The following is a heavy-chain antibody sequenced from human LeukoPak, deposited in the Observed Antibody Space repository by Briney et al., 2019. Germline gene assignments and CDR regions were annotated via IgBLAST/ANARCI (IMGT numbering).Heavy chain of an antibody. D-gene: IGHD4-17*01. J-gene: IGHJ6*03. CDR2: IYSGGST. CDR1: GFTVSSNY. V-gene: IGHV3-53*01. CDR3: AREVTTTTYGGGMDV. Sequence: GGSLRLSCAASGFTVSSNYMSWVRQAPGKGLEWVSVIYSGGSTYYADSVKGRFTISRDNSKNTLYLQMNSLRAEDTAVYYCAREVTTTTYGGGMDVWGKGTTVTISS.